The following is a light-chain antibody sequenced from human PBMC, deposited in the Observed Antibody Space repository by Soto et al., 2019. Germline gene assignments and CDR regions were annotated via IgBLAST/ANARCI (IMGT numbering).Light chain of an antibody. CDR1: QSVGRNY. CDR2: AAS. V-gene: IGKV3-20*01. CDR3: RRYASSPLT. Sequence: ETVVTQSPGTLSVSPGERATLSCRASQSVGRNYLAWHQQQPDQAPRLLIHAASTRATGIPDRFSGSGSGTDFTRTISRLEPEASAFYYCRRYASSPLTFGGGTKVETK. J-gene: IGKJ4*01.